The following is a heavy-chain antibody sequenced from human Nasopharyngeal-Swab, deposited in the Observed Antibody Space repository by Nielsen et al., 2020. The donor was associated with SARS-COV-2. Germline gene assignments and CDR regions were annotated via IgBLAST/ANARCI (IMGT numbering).Heavy chain of an antibody. Sequence: SVKVSCKASGGTFSSYAISWVRQAPRQGLEWMGGIIPIFGTANYAQKFQGRVTITADKSTSTAYMELSSLRSEDTAVYYCARDRIEITIFGVVYYGMDVWGQGTTVTVSS. D-gene: IGHD3-3*01. CDR2: IIPIFGTA. CDR1: GGTFSSYA. J-gene: IGHJ6*02. CDR3: ARDRIEITIFGVVYYGMDV. V-gene: IGHV1-69*06.